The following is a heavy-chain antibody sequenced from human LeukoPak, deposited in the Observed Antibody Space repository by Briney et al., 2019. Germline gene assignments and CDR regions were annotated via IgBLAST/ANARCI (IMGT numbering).Heavy chain of an antibody. Sequence: SETLSLTCTVSAGSISNSGYYWGWIRQPPGKGLEWIGNIYYSGNTYYNPSLKSRVTISVDTSKNQFSLKLSSVTAADTAVYYCARRSTSGKYWDYFDYWGQGTLVTVSS. D-gene: IGHD1-26*01. CDR1: AGSISNSGYY. V-gene: IGHV4-39*01. CDR3: ARRSTSGKYWDYFDY. CDR2: IYYSGNT. J-gene: IGHJ4*02.